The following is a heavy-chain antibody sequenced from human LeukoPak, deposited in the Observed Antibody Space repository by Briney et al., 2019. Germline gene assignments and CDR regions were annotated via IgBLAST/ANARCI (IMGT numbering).Heavy chain of an antibody. V-gene: IGHV4-30-4*01. CDR2: ISYSGTT. D-gene: IGHD1-1*01. Sequence: PSETLSLTCTVSGDSISSVNYYWSWIRQPPGKGLEWIGYISYSGTTYYNASLKSRLTISRDTSKNQFSLKLSSVTAADTAMYYCTRRMATTGRYYLDYWGQGTLVTVSS. CDR1: GDSISSVNYY. J-gene: IGHJ4*02. CDR3: TRRMATTGRYYLDY.